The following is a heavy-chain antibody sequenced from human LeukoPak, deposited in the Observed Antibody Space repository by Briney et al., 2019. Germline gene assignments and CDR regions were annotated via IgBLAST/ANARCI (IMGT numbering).Heavy chain of an antibody. V-gene: IGHV3-48*02. D-gene: IGHD4-17*01. CDR1: GFTFTTYT. CDR2: ISGSSSIV. J-gene: IGHJ3*02. CDR3: TRGASVTTYAFDM. Sequence: GGSLRLSCAASGFTFTTYTMNWVRQAPGKGLEWVSYISGSSSIVYYADSVKGRFITSRDYAKNSLYLQMNSLRDEDTAVYYCTRGASVTTYAFDMWGQGTMVTVSS.